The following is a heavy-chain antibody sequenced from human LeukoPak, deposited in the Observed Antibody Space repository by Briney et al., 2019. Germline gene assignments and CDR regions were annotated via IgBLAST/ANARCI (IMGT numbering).Heavy chain of an antibody. D-gene: IGHD3-16*01. CDR2: IYYSGKA. V-gene: IGHV4-59*11. CDR1: GGSISGHY. Sequence: PSETLSLTCTVSGGSISGHYWTWIRQPPGEGLGWIGQIYYSGKADYNPSLKSRITISVDTSKNQISLKLTSVTAADTAIYYCARFGVDYDMDVWGQGTTVTVSS. J-gene: IGHJ6*02. CDR3: ARFGVDYDMDV.